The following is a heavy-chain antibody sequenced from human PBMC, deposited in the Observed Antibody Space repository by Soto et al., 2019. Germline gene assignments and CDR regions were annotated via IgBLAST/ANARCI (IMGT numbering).Heavy chain of an antibody. V-gene: IGHV1-3*01. CDR1: GYTFTSYA. D-gene: IGHD2-15*01. Sequence: QVQLVQSGAEVKKPGASVKVSCKASGYTFTSYAMHWVRQAPGQRLEWMGWINAGNGNTKYSQKFQGRVTITRDTSASTAYMELSSLRSEDTAVYFCARALGVVTDDYWGQGTLVTVSS. CDR2: INAGNGNT. J-gene: IGHJ4*02. CDR3: ARALGVVTDDY.